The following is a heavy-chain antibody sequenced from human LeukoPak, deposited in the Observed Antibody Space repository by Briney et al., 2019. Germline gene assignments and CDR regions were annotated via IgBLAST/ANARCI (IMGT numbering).Heavy chain of an antibody. V-gene: IGHV4-34*01. CDR1: GGSFSGYY. Sequence: PSETLSLTCAVYGGSFSGYYWSWIRQPPGKGLEWIGEINHSGSTNYNPSLKSRVTISVDTSKNQFSLKLSSVTAADTAVYYCAGRYYFDYWGQGTLVTVSS. J-gene: IGHJ4*02. CDR3: AGRYYFDY. CDR2: INHSGST.